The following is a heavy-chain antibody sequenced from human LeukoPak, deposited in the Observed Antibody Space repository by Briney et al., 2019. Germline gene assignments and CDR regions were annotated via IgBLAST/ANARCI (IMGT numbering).Heavy chain of an antibody. J-gene: IGHJ4*02. D-gene: IGHD1-26*01. CDR2: FYYSGST. CDR3: ARLVGATDYFDY. Sequence: PSETLSLTCTVSGSSISSSSYYWGWIRQPPGKGLEWIGNFYYSGSTYHNPSLKSRVTISVDTSENQFSLKLRSVTATDTAVYYCARLVGATDYFDYWGQGTLVTVSS. V-gene: IGHV4-39*01. CDR1: GSSISSSSYY.